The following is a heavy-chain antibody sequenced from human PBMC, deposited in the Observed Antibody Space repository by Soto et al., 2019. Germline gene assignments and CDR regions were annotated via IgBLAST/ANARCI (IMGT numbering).Heavy chain of an antibody. V-gene: IGHV1-8*01. Sequence: QVQLVQSGAEVKKPGASVKVSCKASGVTFTSYDINWVRQATGQGLEWMGWMNPNSGNTGYEQKFPGKVTMTRNTSTSTAYMELSSLRSEDTPVYYCARGTYGMDVWGQGTTVTVSS. CDR2: MNPNSGNT. J-gene: IGHJ6*02. CDR3: ARGTYGMDV. CDR1: GVTFTSYD.